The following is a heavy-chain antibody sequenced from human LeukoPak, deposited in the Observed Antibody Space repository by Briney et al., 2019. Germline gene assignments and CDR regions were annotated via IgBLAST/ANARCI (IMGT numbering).Heavy chain of an antibody. CDR3: DRSPSRGSGWRSFDY. CDR1: GGSFSGYY. Sequence: PSETLSLTCAVYGGSFSGYYWSWIRQPPGKGLEWIGEINHSGSTNYNPSLKSRVTISVDTSKNQFSLRLSSVTAADPAVYYCDRSPSRGSGWRSFDYWGQGSLVTVSS. CDR2: INHSGST. J-gene: IGHJ4*02. D-gene: IGHD6-19*01. V-gene: IGHV4-34*03.